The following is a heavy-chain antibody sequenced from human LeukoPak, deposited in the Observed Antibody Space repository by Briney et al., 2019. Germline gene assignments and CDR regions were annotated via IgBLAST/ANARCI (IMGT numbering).Heavy chain of an antibody. V-gene: IGHV4-34*01. J-gene: IGHJ4*02. D-gene: IGHD3-10*01. CDR3: ARDGWFGESSGD. Sequence: SETLSLTCSVSGGSISSYYWSWIRQPPGKGLEWIGEINHSGSTNYNPSLKSRVTISVDTSKNQFSLKLSSVTAADTAVYYCARDGWFGESSGDWGQGTLVTVSS. CDR1: GGSISSYY. CDR2: INHSGST.